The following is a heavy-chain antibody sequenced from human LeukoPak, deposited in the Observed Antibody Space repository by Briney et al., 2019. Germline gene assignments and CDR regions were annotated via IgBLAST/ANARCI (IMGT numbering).Heavy chain of an antibody. CDR2: IYYSGTT. J-gene: IGHJ4*02. Sequence: ESLSLACSASGGSVRNGNYYWSWIRQPRGRGLEWIGKIYYSGTTKYNSSLRSPVTISADTSQNHFSLKLSSVSASDTAVYYCAVVTTTTFDYWGQGTLVTVSS. CDR1: GGSVRNGNYY. D-gene: IGHD4-23*01. V-gene: IGHV4-61*03. CDR3: AVVTTTTFDY.